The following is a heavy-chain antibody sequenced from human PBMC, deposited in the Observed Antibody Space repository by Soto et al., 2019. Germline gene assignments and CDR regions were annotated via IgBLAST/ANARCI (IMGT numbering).Heavy chain of an antibody. J-gene: IGHJ4*02. CDR3: AKTGPYGSDY. Sequence: EVQLVESGGGLVQPGRSLRLSCAASGFTFDDYAMHWVRQAPGKGLEWVSGISWNSGSIGYADSVKGRFTISRDNAKNSLYLQMNSLRAEDTALYYCAKTGPYGSDYWGQRTLVTVSS. CDR2: ISWNSGSI. V-gene: IGHV3-9*01. D-gene: IGHD3-10*01. CDR1: GFTFDDYA.